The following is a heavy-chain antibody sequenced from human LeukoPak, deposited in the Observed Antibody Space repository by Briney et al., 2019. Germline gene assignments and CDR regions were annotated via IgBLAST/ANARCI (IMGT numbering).Heavy chain of an antibody. J-gene: IGHJ4*02. CDR2: IYSGGST. V-gene: IGHV3-66*01. CDR1: GFTVSSNY. D-gene: IGHD3-9*01. Sequence: GGSLRLSCAASGFTVSSNYMSWVRQAPGKGLEWVSVIYSGGSTYYADSVKGRFTISRDNSKSTLYLQMNSLRAEDTAVYYCARWYYDILTGLDAVDYWGQGTLVTVSS. CDR3: ARWYYDILTGLDAVDY.